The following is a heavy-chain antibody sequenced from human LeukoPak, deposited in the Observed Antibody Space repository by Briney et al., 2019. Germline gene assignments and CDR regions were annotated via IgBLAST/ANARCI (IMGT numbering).Heavy chain of an antibody. CDR2: IYSDGST. D-gene: IGHD2/OR15-2a*01. CDR1: GFTVSSNY. Sequence: WGSLRLSCAASGFTVSSNYISWVRQAPGKGLERDSVIYSDGSTYYADSVKGRFTISRDNSKNTLYLQMNSLRAEDTAVYYCARSPRNRHFDYWGQGTLVTVSS. J-gene: IGHJ4*02. CDR3: ARSPRNRHFDY. V-gene: IGHV3-66*02.